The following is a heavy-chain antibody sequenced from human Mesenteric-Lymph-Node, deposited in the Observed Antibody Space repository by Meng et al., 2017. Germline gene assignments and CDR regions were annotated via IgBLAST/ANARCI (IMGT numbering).Heavy chain of an antibody. Sequence: GESLKISCAASGFTFSGYTMSWVRQAPGKGLEWVSAISGSGDSSGERTYYADSVKGRFTISRDNSKNNLYVQMNSLRAEDTAVYYCARDQGNYYDSSGPMRAAFDIWGQGTMVTVSS. D-gene: IGHD3-22*01. V-gene: IGHV3-23*01. J-gene: IGHJ3*02. CDR3: ARDQGNYYDSSGPMRAAFDI. CDR2: ISGSGDSSGERT. CDR1: GFTFSGYT.